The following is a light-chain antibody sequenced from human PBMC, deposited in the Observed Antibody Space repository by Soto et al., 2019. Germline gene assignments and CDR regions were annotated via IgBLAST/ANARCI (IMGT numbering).Light chain of an antibody. CDR1: QAISSY. J-gene: IGKJ4*01. CDR3: QQVNTYPLT. CDR2: AAS. Sequence: IQLTQSPSSLSASVGDRVTITCRASQAISSYLAWYQQKPGEAPKLLIYAASTLHSGVPSRFNGSGSGTDFTLTISSLQTEDFSTYYCQQVNTYPLTFGGGTKVEI. V-gene: IGKV1-9*01.